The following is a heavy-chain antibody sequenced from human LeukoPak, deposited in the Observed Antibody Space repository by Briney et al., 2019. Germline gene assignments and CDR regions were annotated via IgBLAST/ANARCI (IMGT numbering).Heavy chain of an antibody. CDR1: GGSVSSGSYY. Sequence: SETLSLTCTVSGGSVSSGSYYWSWIRQPPGKGLEWIGEINHSGSTNYNPSLKSRVTISVDTSKNQFSLKLSSVTAADTAVYYCARETHYDFWSGYYSNWGQGTLVTVSS. V-gene: IGHV4-39*07. CDR2: INHSGST. CDR3: ARETHYDFWSGYYSN. J-gene: IGHJ4*02. D-gene: IGHD3-3*01.